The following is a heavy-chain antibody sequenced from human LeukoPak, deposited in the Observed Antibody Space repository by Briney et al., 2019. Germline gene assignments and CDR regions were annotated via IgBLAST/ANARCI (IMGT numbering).Heavy chain of an antibody. V-gene: IGHV3-49*04. D-gene: IGHD6-19*01. CDR1: GFTFGDYA. Sequence: SLRLSCTASGFTFGDYAMSWVRQAPGKGLEWVGFIRSKAYGGTTEYAASVKGRFTISRDDSKSIAYLQMNSLKTEDTAVYYCTRGHSSGWSINWFDPWGQGTLVTVSS. CDR2: IRSKAYGGTT. J-gene: IGHJ5*02. CDR3: TRGHSSGWSINWFDP.